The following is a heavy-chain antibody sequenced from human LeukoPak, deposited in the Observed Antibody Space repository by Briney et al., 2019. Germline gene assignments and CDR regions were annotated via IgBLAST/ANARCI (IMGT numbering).Heavy chain of an antibody. CDR3: AKHLSRGGIRGVDAFDI. Sequence: GGSLRLSCAASGFTFSSYGMSWVRQAPGKGLEWVSAISGSGGSTYYADSVKGRFTISRDNSKNTLYLQMNSLRAEDTAVYYCAKHLSRGGIRGVDAFDIWGQGTMVTVSS. CDR1: GFTFSSYG. V-gene: IGHV3-23*01. J-gene: IGHJ3*02. CDR2: ISGSGGST. D-gene: IGHD2-15*01.